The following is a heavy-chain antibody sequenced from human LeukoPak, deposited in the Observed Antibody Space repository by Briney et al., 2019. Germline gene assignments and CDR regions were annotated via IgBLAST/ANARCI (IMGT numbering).Heavy chain of an antibody. D-gene: IGHD3-22*01. CDR2: ISSSSNYK. Sequence: GGSLRLSCAASGFTFSTYSMNWIRQAPGKGLEWISYISSSSNYKNYADSVQGRFTISRDNAKSSLYLQMNGLRAVDTAVYYCARHGLYDSTDYWTFQHWGQGTLVTVSS. CDR1: GFTFSTYS. V-gene: IGHV3-21*05. J-gene: IGHJ1*01. CDR3: ARHGLYDSTDYWTFQH.